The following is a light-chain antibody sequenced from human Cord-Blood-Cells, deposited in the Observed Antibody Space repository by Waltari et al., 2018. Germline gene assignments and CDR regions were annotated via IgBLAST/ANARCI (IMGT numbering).Light chain of an antibody. V-gene: IGLV2-14*01. CDR3: SSYTSSSTWV. CDR2: DVS. Sequence: QSALTQPASVSGSPGQSITISCTGTSSDVGGYHYVSWYQQHPGKAPKLTLYDVSNRPGGLSKLFSGSQSGNTASLTISGLQAEDEADYYCSSYTSSSTWVFGGGTKLTVL. CDR1: SSDVGGYHY. J-gene: IGLJ3*02.